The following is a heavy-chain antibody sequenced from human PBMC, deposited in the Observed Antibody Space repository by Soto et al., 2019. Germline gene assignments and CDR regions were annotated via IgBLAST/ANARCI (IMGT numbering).Heavy chain of an antibody. CDR2: IIPILGIA. J-gene: IGHJ3*02. V-gene: IGHV1-69*02. CDR1: GGTFSSYT. D-gene: IGHD2-15*01. CDR3: ASRYCSGGSCLNNAFDI. Sequence: QVQLVQSGAEVKKPGSSVKVSCKASGGTFSSYTISWVRQAPGQGLEWMGRIIPILGIANYAQKFQGRVTITADKSTSTAYMVLSSLRSEDTAVYYCASRYCSGGSCLNNAFDIWGKGTMVTVSS.